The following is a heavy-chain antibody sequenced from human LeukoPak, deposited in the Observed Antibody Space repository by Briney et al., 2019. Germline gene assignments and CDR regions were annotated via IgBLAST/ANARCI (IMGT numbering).Heavy chain of an antibody. Sequence: ASVKVSCKASGYTFTSYGISWVRQAPGQGLEWMGWICAYNGNTNYAQKLQGRVTMTTDTSTSTAYMELRSLRSDDTAVYYCARDWDDILTGDYWGQGTLVTVSS. CDR3: ARDWDDILTGDY. J-gene: IGHJ4*02. V-gene: IGHV1-18*01. CDR1: GYTFTSYG. CDR2: ICAYNGNT. D-gene: IGHD3-9*01.